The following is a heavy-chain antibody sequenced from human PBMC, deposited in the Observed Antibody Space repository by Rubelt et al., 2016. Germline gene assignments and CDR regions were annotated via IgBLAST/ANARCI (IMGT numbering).Heavy chain of an antibody. CDR2: ISGSGGST. CDR1: GFTFSSYA. V-gene: IGHV3-23*01. D-gene: IGHD2-21*02. CDR3: AKKGVYCGGDCYHGLDY. J-gene: IGHJ4*02. Sequence: EVQLLESGGGLVQPGGSLRLSCAASGFTFSSYAMSWVRQAPGKGLEWVSAISGSGGSTYYADSVKGRFTNSRGKSKKTLYLQMKSLRAEGKAVYYCAKKGVYCGGDCYHGLDYWGQGTLGTVSS.